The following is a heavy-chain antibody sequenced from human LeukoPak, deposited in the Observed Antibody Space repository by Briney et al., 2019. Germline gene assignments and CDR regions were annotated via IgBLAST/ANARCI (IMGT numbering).Heavy chain of an antibody. CDR2: IYYSGST. J-gene: IGHJ3*02. CDR3: ARVGYCSSTTCSIKAFDI. Sequence: KPSETLSLTCTVSGGSISSSSYYWGWIRQPPGKGLEWIGSIYYSGSTYYNPSLKSRVTISVDTSKNQVSLELTSVTAADTAVYYCARVGYCSSTTCSIKAFDIWGQGTVVTVSS. V-gene: IGHV4-39*07. D-gene: IGHD2-2*01. CDR1: GGSISSSSYY.